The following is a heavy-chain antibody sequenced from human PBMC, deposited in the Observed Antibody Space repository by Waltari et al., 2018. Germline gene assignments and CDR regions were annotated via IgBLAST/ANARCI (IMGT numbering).Heavy chain of an antibody. Sequence: QVQLVESGGGLVKPGGSLRLSCAASGFTFSDYYMSWIRQAPVNGIEWVSYIGGSGSTIYYANSMKGRFTRSRYYAKNSLYLQMNSLRAEDAAVYYCAKASDPRYFQHWGQGTLVTVSS. V-gene: IGHV3-11*04. CDR2: IGGSGSTI. CDR3: AKASDPRYFQH. CDR1: GFTFSDYY. J-gene: IGHJ1*01.